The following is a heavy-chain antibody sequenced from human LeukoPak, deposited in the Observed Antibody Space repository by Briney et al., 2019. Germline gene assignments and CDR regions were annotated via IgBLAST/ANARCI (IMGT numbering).Heavy chain of an antibody. Sequence: SETLSLTCSVSGDSISIYYWNWIRQPPGKGLEWIGYIDHTGSTNYNPSLNSRVTISRDTSTNHFSLKLSSVTAADTAVYYCARGRGFGDLDFNYWGQGTLVTVSS. CDR2: IDHTGST. CDR3: ARGRGFGDLDFNY. CDR1: GDSISIYY. V-gene: IGHV4-59*01. J-gene: IGHJ4*02. D-gene: IGHD3-10*01.